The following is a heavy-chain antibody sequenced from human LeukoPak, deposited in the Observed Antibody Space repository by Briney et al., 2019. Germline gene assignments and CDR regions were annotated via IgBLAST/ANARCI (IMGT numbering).Heavy chain of an antibody. J-gene: IGHJ4*02. D-gene: IGHD4-17*01. Sequence: ASVKVSCKVSGYTLTELSMHWVRQAPGQGLEWMGGIIPIFGTANYAQKFQGRVTITTDESTSTAYMELSSLRSEDTAVYYCASSPHGAIDYWGQGTLVTVSS. CDR1: GYTLTELS. V-gene: IGHV1-69*05. CDR3: ASSPHGAIDY. CDR2: IIPIFGTA.